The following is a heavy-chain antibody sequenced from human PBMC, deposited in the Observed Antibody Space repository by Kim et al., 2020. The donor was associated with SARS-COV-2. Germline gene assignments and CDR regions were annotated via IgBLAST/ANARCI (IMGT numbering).Heavy chain of an antibody. D-gene: IGHD3-10*01. J-gene: IGHJ1*01. CDR3: TRGGSGSSKEYFQF. CDR2: SRDKTNRYTT. Sequence: GGSLRLSCAASGFTFSDYYMDWVRQAPGKGLEWVGRSRDKTNRYTTEYAASVRGRFIISRDDSRNSLYLQMNSLKTEDTVVYYCTRGGSGSSKEYFQFWGQGTLAIVSS. CDR1: GFTFSDYY. V-gene: IGHV3-72*01.